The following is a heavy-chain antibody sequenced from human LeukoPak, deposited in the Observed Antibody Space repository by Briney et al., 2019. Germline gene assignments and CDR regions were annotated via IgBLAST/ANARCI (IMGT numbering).Heavy chain of an antibody. Sequence: KSSETLSLTCTVSGGSISNINYYWGWIRQPPGKGLEWIGSIHYSRDTHYNPSLKSRVTISVDTSKNQFSLRLSSVSAADTALYYCARDRSNNTYYFYYMDVWCRGTTVTVS. D-gene: IGHD1/OR15-1a*01. V-gene: IGHV4-39*07. CDR2: IHYSRDT. J-gene: IGHJ6*03. CDR1: GGSISNINYY. CDR3: ARDRSNNTYYFYYMDV.